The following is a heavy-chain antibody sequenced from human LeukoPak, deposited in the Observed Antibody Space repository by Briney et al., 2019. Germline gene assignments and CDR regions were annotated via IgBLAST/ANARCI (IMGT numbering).Heavy chain of an antibody. D-gene: IGHD3-22*01. Sequence: PGGSLRLSCAASGFTFSSHGVNWVRQAPGKGLEWLSYISSSGSTIFDADSVKGRFTISRDNAKNSLYLQMNSLRAEDTAVYYCARDYGIGNYYDSSGPDYWGQGTLVTVSS. J-gene: IGHJ4*02. V-gene: IGHV3-48*04. CDR2: ISSSGSTI. CDR1: GFTFSSHG. CDR3: ARDYGIGNYYDSSGPDY.